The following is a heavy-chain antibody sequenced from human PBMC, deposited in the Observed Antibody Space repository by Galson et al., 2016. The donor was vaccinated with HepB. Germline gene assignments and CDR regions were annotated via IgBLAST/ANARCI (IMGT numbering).Heavy chain of an antibody. V-gene: IGHV3-21*01. Sequence: SLRLSCAASGFTFRDFPMVWVRQAPGQGLEWVSSISSDGVHTYYADSLKGRFSISRDNAKNSLFLQMNSLRAEDTAVYYCASSVAAAGNWSDPWGQGTLVTVSS. CDR2: ISSDGVHT. D-gene: IGHD6-13*01. CDR3: ASSVAAAGNWSDP. CDR1: GFTFRDFP. J-gene: IGHJ5*02.